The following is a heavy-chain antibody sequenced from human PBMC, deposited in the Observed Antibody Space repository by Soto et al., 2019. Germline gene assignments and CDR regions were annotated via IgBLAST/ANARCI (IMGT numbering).Heavy chain of an antibody. CDR1: GYTFSSYL. CDR2: INAGNGNT. V-gene: IGHV1-3*01. CDR3: DSPSYGSGSFY. D-gene: IGHD3-10*01. J-gene: IGHJ4*02. Sequence: QVQLVQSGAEVKKPGASVKVSCKASGYTFSSYLLHWVRPAPGQRLEWMGWINAGNGNTKYSQKFQGRVTLTRDPTASTAYMELSSLRSEATAGYYCDSPSYGSGSFYWGQGTLVTVSS.